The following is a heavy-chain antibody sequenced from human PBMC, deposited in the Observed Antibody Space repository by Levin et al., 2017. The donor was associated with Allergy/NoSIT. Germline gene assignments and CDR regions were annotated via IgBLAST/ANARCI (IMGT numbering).Heavy chain of an antibody. CDR3: ARGRKHCSGTNCYSIHAFDF. V-gene: IGHV4-59*01. Sequence: SETLSLTCTVSGASISNYYWSWIRQPPGKGPEWIGYIDYSGSASYTPSLRSRVTISPDTSKNQFSLKLSSVTAADTAVYYCARGRKHCSGTNCYSIHAFDFWGQGTMVTVSS. D-gene: IGHD2-15*01. CDR2: IDYSGSA. CDR1: GASISNYY. J-gene: IGHJ3*01.